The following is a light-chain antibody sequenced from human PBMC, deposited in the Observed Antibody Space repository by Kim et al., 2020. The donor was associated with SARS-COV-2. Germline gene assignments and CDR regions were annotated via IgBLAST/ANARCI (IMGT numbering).Light chain of an antibody. J-gene: IGKJ2*03. V-gene: IGKV3-15*01. CDR1: QSVSIN. Sequence: VAPGERAHLACRASQSVSINLAWFQQKTGQAPRLLIYGASTRASGVPARFSGSGSGTEFTLTISSLQSEDFAVYYCQQFNNWPLYSFGQGTKLEI. CDR3: QQFNNWPLYS. CDR2: GAS.